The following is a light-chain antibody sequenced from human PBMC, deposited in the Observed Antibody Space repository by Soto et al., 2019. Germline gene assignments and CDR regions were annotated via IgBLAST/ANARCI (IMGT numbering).Light chain of an antibody. Sequence: DIQMTQSPSSLSASVGDRVTMTCRASPGINNYLAWDQQKPGKVPKLLIYAASTLQSGVPSRFGGSGSGTDFTLTISSLQTEDVATYYYQNYDSAPLTFRRGTKMES. CDR1: PGINNY. CDR2: AAS. J-gene: IGKJ4*01. V-gene: IGKV1-27*01. CDR3: QNYDSAPLT.